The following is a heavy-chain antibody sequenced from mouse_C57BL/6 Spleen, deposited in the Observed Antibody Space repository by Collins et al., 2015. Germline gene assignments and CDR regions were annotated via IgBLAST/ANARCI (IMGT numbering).Heavy chain of an antibody. CDR2: IYPRSGNT. CDR1: GYTFTSYG. D-gene: IGHD2-5*01. CDR3: PRSYYSNFYWYFDV. Sequence: VKLSCKASGYTFTSYGISWVKQRTGQGLEWIGEIYPRSGNTYYNEKFKGKATLTADKSSSTAYMELRSLTSEDSAVYFCPRSYYSNFYWYFDVWGTGTTVTVSS. J-gene: IGHJ1*03. V-gene: IGHV1-81*01.